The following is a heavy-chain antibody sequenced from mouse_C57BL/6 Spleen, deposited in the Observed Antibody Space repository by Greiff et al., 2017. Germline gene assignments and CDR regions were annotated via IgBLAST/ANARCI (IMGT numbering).Heavy chain of an antibody. CDR1: GFTFSDYY. V-gene: IGHV5-16*01. CDR3: ARMGLDYYAMDY. J-gene: IGHJ4*01. CDR2: INYDGSST. D-gene: IGHD4-1*01. Sequence: VMLVESEGGLVQPGSSMKLSCTASGFTFSDYYMAWVRQVPEKGLEWVANINYDGSSTYYLDSLKSRFIISRDNAKNILYLQMSSLKSEDTATYYCARMGLDYYAMDYWGQGTSVTVSS.